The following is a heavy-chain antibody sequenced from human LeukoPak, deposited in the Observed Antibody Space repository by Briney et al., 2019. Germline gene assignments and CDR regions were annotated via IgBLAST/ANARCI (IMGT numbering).Heavy chain of an antibody. CDR1: GGTFSSYA. J-gene: IGHJ5*02. Sequence: GASVKVSCKASGGTFSSYAISWVRQAPGQGLEWMGRIIPIFGTANYAQKFQGRVTTTRKTSISTAYMELSSLTSEDTAVYYCAAQGAGELSPWGQGTLVTVSS. D-gene: IGHD3-10*01. CDR3: AAQGAGELSP. V-gene: IGHV1-69*05. CDR2: IIPIFGTA.